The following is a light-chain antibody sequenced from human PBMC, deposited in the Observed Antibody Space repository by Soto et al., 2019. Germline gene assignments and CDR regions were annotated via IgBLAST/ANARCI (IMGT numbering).Light chain of an antibody. J-gene: IGKJ5*01. CDR1: QGISKW. CDR2: GAS. V-gene: IGKV1-12*01. Sequence: DIQMTQSPSSVSASVGDRVTVTCRARQGISKWLAWYQQKAGRAPKLLISGASNLQSGVPSRLSGSRSGTDFNLTISSLRPLDFATYYCQQANRFPITCGQGTRLEIK. CDR3: QQANRFPIT.